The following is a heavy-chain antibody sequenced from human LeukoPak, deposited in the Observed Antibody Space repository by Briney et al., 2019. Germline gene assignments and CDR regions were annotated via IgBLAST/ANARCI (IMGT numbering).Heavy chain of an antibody. Sequence: SETLSLTCAVYGGSFSGYYWSWIRQPPGKGLEWIGEINHSGSTNCNPSLKSRVTISVDTSKNQFSLKLSSVTAADTAVYYCARVGDYGDYYYYGMDVWGKGTTVTVSS. D-gene: IGHD4-17*01. J-gene: IGHJ6*04. CDR2: INHSGST. CDR3: ARVGDYGDYYYYGMDV. V-gene: IGHV4-34*01. CDR1: GGSFSGYY.